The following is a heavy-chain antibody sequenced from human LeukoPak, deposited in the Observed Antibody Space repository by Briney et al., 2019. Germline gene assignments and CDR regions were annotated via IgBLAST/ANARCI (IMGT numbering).Heavy chain of an antibody. CDR3: ARVRAPYGMDV. V-gene: IGHV4-59*01. Sequence: SETLSLTCTVSGGSISSYFWSWIRQPPGKGLEWIGYIYNSGSTNYNPSLKSRVTISVDTYKNQFSLKLSSVTAADTSVYYCARVRAPYGMDVWGQGTPVTVSS. CDR2: IYNSGST. J-gene: IGHJ6*02. CDR1: GGSISSYF.